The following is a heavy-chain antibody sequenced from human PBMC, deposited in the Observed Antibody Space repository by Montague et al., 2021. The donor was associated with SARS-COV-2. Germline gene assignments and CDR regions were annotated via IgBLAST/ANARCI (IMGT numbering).Heavy chain of an antibody. J-gene: IGHJ4*02. CDR2: INWNGGST. D-gene: IGHD1-1*01. Sequence: SLRLSCAASGFTFDDYAMSWVRQAPGKGLEWVSVINWNGGSTGYADSLKGRFTISRDNAKNSLYLQMNSLRTEDTALYHCARAASTSLWIGNYYWGQGTLVTVSS. V-gene: IGHV3-20*01. CDR1: GFTFDDYA. CDR3: ARAASTSLWIGNYY.